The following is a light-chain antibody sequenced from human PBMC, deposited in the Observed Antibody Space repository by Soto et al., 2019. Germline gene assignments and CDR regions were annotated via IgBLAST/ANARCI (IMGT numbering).Light chain of an antibody. CDR3: QHYNNWPRT. Sequence: EIVMTQSPTTLSVSPGERATLSCRASQTISSDLAWYQHRPGQAPRLLIYGASTRATGIPARFSGSGSGTEFTLTISSLQSEDFAVYYCQHYNNWPRTFGQGTKLEIK. CDR2: GAS. CDR1: QTISSD. J-gene: IGKJ2*01. V-gene: IGKV3-15*01.